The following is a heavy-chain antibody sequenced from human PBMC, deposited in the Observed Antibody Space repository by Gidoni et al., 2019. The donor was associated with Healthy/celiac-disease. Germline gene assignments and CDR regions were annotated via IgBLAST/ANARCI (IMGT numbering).Heavy chain of an antibody. J-gene: IGHJ6*04. D-gene: IGHD3-10*01. CDR2: INHSGST. CDR1: GGSFSGYF. CDR3: ARGPRQSRERITMVRGSQGYLLDV. V-gene: IGHV4-34*01. Sequence: QVQLQQWGAGLLKPSETLSLTCAVYGGSFSGYFWSWIRQPPGKGLEWIGEINHSGSTNYNPSLKSRVTISVDTSKNQFSLKLSSVTAADTAVYYCARGPRQSRERITMVRGSQGYLLDVWGKGTTVTVSS.